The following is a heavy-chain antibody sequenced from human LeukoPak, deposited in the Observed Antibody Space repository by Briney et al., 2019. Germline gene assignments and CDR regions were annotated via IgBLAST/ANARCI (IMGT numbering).Heavy chain of an antibody. CDR2: ISYDGSNK. Sequence: GGSLRLSCAASGFTFSSYGMHWVRQAPGKGLEWVAVISYDGSNKYYADSVKGRFTISRDNSKNTLSLQMNSLRAEDTAVYYCARDQLIRFGEGNFDYWGQGTLVTVSS. CDR3: ARDQLIRFGEGNFDY. D-gene: IGHD3-10*01. CDR1: GFTFSSYG. J-gene: IGHJ4*02. V-gene: IGHV3-30*19.